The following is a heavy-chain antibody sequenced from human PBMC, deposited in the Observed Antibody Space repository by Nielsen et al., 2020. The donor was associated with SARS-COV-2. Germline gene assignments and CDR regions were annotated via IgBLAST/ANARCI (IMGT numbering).Heavy chain of an antibody. J-gene: IGHJ4*02. CDR2: INPNSGGT. CDR1: GYTFTGYY. D-gene: IGHD3-22*01. Sequence: ASVKVSCKASGYTFTGYYMHWVRQAPGQGLEWMGRINPNSGGTNYAQKFQGRVTITADKSTSTAYMELSSLRSEDTAVYYCARDQRIYYYDSSGYYPFAYWGQGTLVTVSS. CDR3: ARDQRIYYYDSSGYYPFAY. V-gene: IGHV1-2*06.